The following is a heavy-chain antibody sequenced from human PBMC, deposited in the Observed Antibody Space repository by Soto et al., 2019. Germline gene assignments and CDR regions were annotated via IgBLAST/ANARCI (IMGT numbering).Heavy chain of an antibody. V-gene: IGHV3-30*18. CDR3: AKALGELSPESYDY. J-gene: IGHJ4*02. Sequence: QEQLVESGGGVVQPGRSLRLSCAASGFTFSSYAMHWVRQAPGKGLEWVAVISYDGSDKYHADSVKGRFTISRDNSKNTLNLQMNSLSADETAVSYWAKALGELSPESYDYWGQGTLITVSS. CDR1: GFTFSSYA. CDR2: ISYDGSDK. D-gene: IGHD3-16*02.